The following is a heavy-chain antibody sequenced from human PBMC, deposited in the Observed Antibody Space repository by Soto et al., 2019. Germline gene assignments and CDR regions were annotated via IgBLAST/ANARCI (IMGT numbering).Heavy chain of an antibody. CDR2: INYSGST. Sequence: SETLSLTCTVSGGSISPYYWSWIRQPPGKGLEWIGYINYSGSTSYNPSLKSRVTISIDTSNNQFSLKLTSVTAADTALYYCARDSFDWSNNYYYGMDVWGQGTTVT. CDR1: GGSISPYY. D-gene: IGHD3-9*01. CDR3: ARDSFDWSNNYYYGMDV. V-gene: IGHV4-59*01. J-gene: IGHJ6*02.